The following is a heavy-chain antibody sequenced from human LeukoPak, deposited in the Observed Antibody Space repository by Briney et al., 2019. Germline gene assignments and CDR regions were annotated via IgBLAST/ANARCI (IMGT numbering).Heavy chain of an antibody. CDR3: ARLVTGVDNFDY. J-gene: IGHJ4*02. V-gene: IGHV3-21*01. D-gene: IGHD2-21*02. CDR1: GFTFNTYS. Sequence: PGRSLRLSCAASGFTFNTYSMNWVRQAPGKGLEWVSFISSSSSDKSYADSVQGRFTISRDNAKNSLYLQMDSLRAEDTAVYYCARLVTGVDNFDYWGQGTLVTVSS. CDR2: ISSSSSDK.